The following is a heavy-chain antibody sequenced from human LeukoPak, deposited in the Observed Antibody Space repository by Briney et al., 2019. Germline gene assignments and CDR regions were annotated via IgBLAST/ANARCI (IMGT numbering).Heavy chain of an antibody. J-gene: IGHJ4*02. V-gene: IGHV3-23*01. CDR3: AKGYSRGWPYYFDY. CDR2: ISGSGGST. Sequence: GGSLRLPCAASGFTFSSYAMSWVRQAPGKELEWVSAISGSGGSTYYADSVKGRFTISRDNSKNTLYLQMNSLRAEDTAVYYCAKGYSRGWPYYFDYWGQGTPVTVSS. CDR1: GFTFSSYA. D-gene: IGHD6-19*01.